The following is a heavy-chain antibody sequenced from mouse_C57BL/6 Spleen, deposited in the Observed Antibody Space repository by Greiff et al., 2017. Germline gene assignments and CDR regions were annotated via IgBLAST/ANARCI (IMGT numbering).Heavy chain of an antibody. CDR3: ARRGGYYGSSYSDY. D-gene: IGHD1-1*01. V-gene: IGHV1-80*01. CDR1: GYAFSSYW. CDR2: IYPGDGDT. Sequence: QVQLQQSGAELVKPGASVKISCKASGYAFSSYWMNWVKQRPGKGLEWIGQIYPGDGDTNYNGKFKGKATLTADKSSSTAYMQLSSLTSEDSAVYFCARRGGYYGSSYSDYWGQGTTLTVSS. J-gene: IGHJ2*01.